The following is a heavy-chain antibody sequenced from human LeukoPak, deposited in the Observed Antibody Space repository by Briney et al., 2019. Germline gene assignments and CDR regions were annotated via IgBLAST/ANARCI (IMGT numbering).Heavy chain of an antibody. CDR3: ARHVSRGAVTARQLDY. CDR2: IYPGDSDT. J-gene: IGHJ4*02. D-gene: IGHD2-21*02. CDR1: GYSFTTYW. Sequence: GESLKISCKGSGYSFTTYWIGWVRQMPGKGLEWMGIIYPGDSDTTYSPSFQGQVTISADKSISTAYLQWSSLKASDTAMYYCARHVSRGAVTARQLDYWGRGTLVTVSS. V-gene: IGHV5-51*01.